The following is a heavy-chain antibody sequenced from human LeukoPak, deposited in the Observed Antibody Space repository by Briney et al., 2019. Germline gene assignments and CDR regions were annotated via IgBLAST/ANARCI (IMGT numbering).Heavy chain of an antibody. D-gene: IGHD6-19*01. CDR3: ARHRWGARQQWLVNYYYYYMDV. Sequence: SETLSLTCTVSGGSISSYYWSWIRQPPGKGLEWIGYIYYSGSTNYNPSLKSRVTISVDTSKNQFSLKLSSVTAADTAVYYCARHRWGARQQWLVNYYYYYMDVWGKGTTVTISS. J-gene: IGHJ6*03. CDR1: GGSISSYY. CDR2: IYYSGST. V-gene: IGHV4-59*08.